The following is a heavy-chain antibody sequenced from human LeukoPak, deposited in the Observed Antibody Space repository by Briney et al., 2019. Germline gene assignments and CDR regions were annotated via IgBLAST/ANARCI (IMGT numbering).Heavy chain of an antibody. CDR3: AHSAMVREMDYGMDV. CDR1: GFSLSSSGVG. V-gene: IGHV2-5*02. Sequence: SGPTPVKPTQTLTLTCTFSGFSLSSSGVGVNWIRQPPGQALEWLALIYWDDDKRYSPSLSSRLTITKDTSKNLVVLTMTNMDPVDTATYYCAHSAMVREMDYGMDVWGKGTTVTVSS. D-gene: IGHD3-10*01. CDR2: IYWDDDK. J-gene: IGHJ6*04.